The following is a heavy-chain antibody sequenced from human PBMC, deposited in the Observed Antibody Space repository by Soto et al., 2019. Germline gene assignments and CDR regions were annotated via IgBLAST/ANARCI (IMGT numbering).Heavy chain of an antibody. D-gene: IGHD5-12*01. CDR2: IWFDGSKT. J-gene: IGHJ4*02. V-gene: IGHV3-33*01. CDR3: ARDLNTGYIDY. Sequence: QVQMVESGGGVVQPGTSLRLSCVASGFTFGRSGMHWGRQAPGGALEWVAIIWFDGSKTYYADSVKGRLTVSRDNSKNTLYLQMDSLRGDDTTVYYCARDLNTGYIDYWGQGTLVTVSS. CDR1: GFTFGRSG.